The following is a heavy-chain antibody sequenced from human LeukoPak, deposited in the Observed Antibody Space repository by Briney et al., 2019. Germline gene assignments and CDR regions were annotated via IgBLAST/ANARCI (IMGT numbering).Heavy chain of an antibody. CDR1: GFTVSSNY. V-gene: IGHV3-53*01. D-gene: IGHD5-12*01. Sequence: PGGSLRLSCAASGFTVSSNYMSWVRQAPGKGLEWVSVIYSGGSTYYADSVKGRFTISRDNSKNTLYLHMNSLRAEDTAVYYCARLAVYSGYYFDYWGQGTLVTVSS. CDR2: IYSGGST. CDR3: ARLAVYSGYYFDY. J-gene: IGHJ4*02.